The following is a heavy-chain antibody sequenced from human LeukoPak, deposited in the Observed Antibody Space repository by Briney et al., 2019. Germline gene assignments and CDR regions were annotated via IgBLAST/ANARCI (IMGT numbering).Heavy chain of an antibody. CDR3: AKPAAPYDILTGYSH. V-gene: IGHV3-23*01. CDR2: ISGSGGST. D-gene: IGHD3-9*01. CDR1: GFTFSSYA. J-gene: IGHJ4*02. Sequence: GGSLRLSCAASGFTFSSYAMSWVRQAPGKGLEWVSAISGSGGSTYYADSVKGRFTISRDNSKNTLYLQMNSLRAEGTAVYYCAKPAAPYDILTGYSHWGQGTLVTVSS.